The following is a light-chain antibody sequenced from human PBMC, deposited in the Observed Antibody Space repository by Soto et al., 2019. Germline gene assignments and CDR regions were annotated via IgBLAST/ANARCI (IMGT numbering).Light chain of an antibody. V-gene: IGKV2-30*01. CDR2: KVS. CDR3: MQGTHWPPT. CDR1: QSLVYTDGNTS. Sequence: DVVMTPSPLSLPVTLGQPASISCRSSQSLVYTDGNTSCNWFQQRPGQSPRRLIYKVSNRDSGVPDRFSGSGSGTDFTLKISRVEAEDVGVYYCMQGTHWPPTFGQGTKVDIK. J-gene: IGKJ1*01.